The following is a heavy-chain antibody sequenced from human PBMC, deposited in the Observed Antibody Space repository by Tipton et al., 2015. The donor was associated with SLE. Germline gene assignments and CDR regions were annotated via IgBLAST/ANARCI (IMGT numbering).Heavy chain of an antibody. J-gene: IGHJ4*02. V-gene: IGHV3-23*01. CDR3: AKTPMVSIGYSSSWADY. D-gene: IGHD6-13*01. CDR1: GFTFSSYA. Sequence: SLRLSCAASGFTFSSYAMSWVRQAPGKGLEWVSAISGSGGSTYYADSVKGRFTISRDNSKNTLYLQMNSLRAEDTAVYYCAKTPMVSIGYSSSWADYWGQGTLVTVSS. CDR2: ISGSGGST.